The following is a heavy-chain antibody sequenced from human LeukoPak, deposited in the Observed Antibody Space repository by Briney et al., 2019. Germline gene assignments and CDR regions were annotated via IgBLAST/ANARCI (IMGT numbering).Heavy chain of an antibody. CDR1: GFPFNPYW. V-gene: IGHV3-74*01. D-gene: IGHD2-15*01. J-gene: IGHJ4*02. Sequence: HSGGSLRLSCTASGFPFNPYWMHWVRRAPGKGLEWVSLITGDGSTTNYADSVKGRFTIPRDNVKNTVYLQMNSLRAEDTAVYFCARDKGYSSDYWGQGTLVTVSS. CDR3: ARDKGYSSDY. CDR2: ITGDGSTT.